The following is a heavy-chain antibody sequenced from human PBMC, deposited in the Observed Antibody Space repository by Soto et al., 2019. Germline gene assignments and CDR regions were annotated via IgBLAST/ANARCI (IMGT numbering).Heavy chain of an antibody. J-gene: IGHJ4*02. CDR1: GFSFSSYA. CDR3: ARDSEAGTRYFDY. Sequence: GGSLRLSCAASGFSFSSYAMHWFRQAPGKGLEWVAFISYDGSYKKYADSVKGRFTISRDNSKNTLYLEMNSLRGEDTAVFYCARDSEAGTRYFDYWGQGTLVTVSS. V-gene: IGHV3-30*03. CDR2: ISYDGSYK. D-gene: IGHD1-7*01.